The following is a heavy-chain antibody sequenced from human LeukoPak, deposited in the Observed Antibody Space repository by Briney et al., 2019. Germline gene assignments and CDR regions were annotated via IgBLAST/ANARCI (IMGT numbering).Heavy chain of an antibody. V-gene: IGHV3-7*01. CDR1: GFTFSSYA. Sequence: GSLRLSCAASGFTFSSYAMHWVRQAPGKGLEWVANIKQDGSEKYYVDSVKSRFTISRDNAKNSLYLQMNSLRAEDTAVYYCARVGLYYYYDSSAHFDYWGQGTLVTVSS. J-gene: IGHJ4*02. CDR2: IKQDGSEK. CDR3: ARVGLYYYYDSSAHFDY. D-gene: IGHD3-22*01.